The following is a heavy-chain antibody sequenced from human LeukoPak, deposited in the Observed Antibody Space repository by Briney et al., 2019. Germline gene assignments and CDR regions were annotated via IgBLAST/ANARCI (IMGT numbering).Heavy chain of an antibody. D-gene: IGHD2-2*02. CDR1: GGSISSYY. V-gene: IGHV4-4*07. Sequence: SETLSLTCTVSGGSISSYYWSWIRQPAGKGLEWIGRIYTSGSTNYNPSLKSRVTMSVDTSKNQFSLKLSSVTAADTAVYYCARDRKDIVVVPAAILTGYYYYMDVWGKGTTVTVSS. J-gene: IGHJ6*03. CDR2: IYTSGST. CDR3: ARDRKDIVVVPAAILTGYYYYMDV.